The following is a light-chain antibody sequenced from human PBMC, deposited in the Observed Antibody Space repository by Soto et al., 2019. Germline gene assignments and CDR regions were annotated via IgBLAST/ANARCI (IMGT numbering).Light chain of an antibody. J-gene: IGKJ2*01. V-gene: IGKV3-15*01. CDR3: QKGHNWPLT. CDR2: SAS. Sequence: ELVMTQSPATLSVSPGERATLSCRASQSISTELVWYQQKPGPPPRLLIYSASTRATGVPARFTGSGSGSEFTLAIGGLQSEDLAVYYCQKGHNWPLTVGQGPRLEI. CDR1: QSISTE.